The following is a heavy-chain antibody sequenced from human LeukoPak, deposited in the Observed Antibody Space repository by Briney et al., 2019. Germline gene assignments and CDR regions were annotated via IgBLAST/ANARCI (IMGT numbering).Heavy chain of an antibody. J-gene: IGHJ4*02. CDR3: ARRMDGYNLAFDY. CDR2: IIPIFGTA. D-gene: IGHD5-24*01. V-gene: IGHV1-69*13. Sequence: SVEVSCKASGGTFSSYAISWVRQAPGQGLEWMGGIIPIFGTANYAQKFQGRVTITADESTSTAYMELSSLRSEDTAVYYCARRMDGYNLAFDYWGQGTLVTVSS. CDR1: GGTFSSYA.